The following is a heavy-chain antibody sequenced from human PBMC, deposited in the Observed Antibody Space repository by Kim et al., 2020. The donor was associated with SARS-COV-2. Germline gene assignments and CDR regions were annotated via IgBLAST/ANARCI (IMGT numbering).Heavy chain of an antibody. D-gene: IGHD2-21*02. Sequence: ASVKVSCKASGYTFTGYYMHWVRQAPGQGLEWMGRINPNSGGTNYAQKFQGRVTMTRDTSISTAYMELSRLRSDDTAVYYCARLRCGGDCYHYWYFDLWGRGTLVTVSS. V-gene: IGHV1-2*06. CDR3: ARLRCGGDCYHYWYFDL. J-gene: IGHJ2*01. CDR2: INPNSGGT. CDR1: GYTFTGYY.